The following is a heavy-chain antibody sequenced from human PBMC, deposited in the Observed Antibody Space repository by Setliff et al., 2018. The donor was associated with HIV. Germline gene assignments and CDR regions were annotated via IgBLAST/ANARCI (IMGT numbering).Heavy chain of an antibody. D-gene: IGHD3-3*01. CDR1: VGSLSGHY. Sequence: SETLSLTCAVYVGSLSGHYWIWIRQPPGKGLEWIGETNPSGSTKYNPSLKSRVTISIDTSKNQFSLNLGSVTAADTALYYCARRGIFGVIIIGPFDHWGQGILVTVSS. CDR2: TNPSGST. J-gene: IGHJ4*02. V-gene: IGHV4-34*01. CDR3: ARRGIFGVIIIGPFDH.